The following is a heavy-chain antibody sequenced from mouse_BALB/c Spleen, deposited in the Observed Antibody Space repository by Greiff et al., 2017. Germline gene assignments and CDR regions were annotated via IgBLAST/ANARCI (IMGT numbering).Heavy chain of an antibody. D-gene: IGHD2-3*01. CDR1: GYTFPSYW. CDR2: IYPGNSDT. J-gene: IGHJ4*01. Sequence: EVQLQQSGTVLARPGASVKMSCKASGYTFPSYWMHWVKQRPGQGLEWIGAIYPGNSDTSYNQKFKGKAKLTAVTSTSTAYMELSSLTNEDSAVYYCTRDGYYDAMDYWGQGTSVTVSS. V-gene: IGHV1-5*01. CDR3: TRDGYYDAMDY.